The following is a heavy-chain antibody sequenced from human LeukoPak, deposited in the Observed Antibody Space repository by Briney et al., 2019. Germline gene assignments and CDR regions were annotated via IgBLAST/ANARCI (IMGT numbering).Heavy chain of an antibody. J-gene: IGHJ3*02. D-gene: IGHD6-19*01. CDR3: ARGVAGKGAFDI. CDR2: TYYISKWDK. V-gene: IGHV6-1*01. Sequence: SQTLSLTCAISGDSVSSKTVICNWMRHSPSRGLEWLGRTYYISKWDKDYAVPVKSRISINPATSKTHVSLQMTSVTPEDTAVYSCARGVAGKGAFDIWGQGTMVTVSS. CDR1: GDSVSSKTVI.